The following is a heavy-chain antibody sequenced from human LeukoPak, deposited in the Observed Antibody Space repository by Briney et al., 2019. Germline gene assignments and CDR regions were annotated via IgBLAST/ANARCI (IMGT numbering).Heavy chain of an antibody. CDR3: ARDLPYCGGDCYTFDL. CDR2: IKSDGSYT. V-gene: IGHV3-74*01. CDR1: GFNFSSYW. J-gene: IGHJ4*02. Sequence: GGSLRLSCAASGFNFSSYWMHWVRQTPGKGLVYVSRIKSDGSYTRYADSVKGRFTISRDNAKNTLYLQMNSLRAEDSGVHYCARDLPYCGGDCYTFDLWGQGTLVTVSS. D-gene: IGHD2-21*02.